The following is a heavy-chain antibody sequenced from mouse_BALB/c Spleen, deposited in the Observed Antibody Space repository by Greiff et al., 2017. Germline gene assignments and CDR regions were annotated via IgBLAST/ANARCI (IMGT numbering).Heavy chain of an antibody. Sequence: DVKLQESGTVLARPGASVKMSCKASGYTFTSYWMHWVKQRPGQGLEWIGAIYPGNSDTSYNQKFKGKAKLTAVTSTSTAYMELSSLTNEDSAVYYCTRKDYGSWFAYWGQGTLVTVSA. CDR1: GYTFTSYW. D-gene: IGHD1-1*01. J-gene: IGHJ3*01. CDR2: IYPGNSDT. V-gene: IGHV1-5*01. CDR3: TRKDYGSWFAY.